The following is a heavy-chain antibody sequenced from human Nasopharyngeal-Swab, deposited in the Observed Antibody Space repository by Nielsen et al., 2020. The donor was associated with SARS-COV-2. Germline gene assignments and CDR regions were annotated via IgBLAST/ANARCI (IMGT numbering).Heavy chain of an antibody. CDR2: IYYSGST. Sequence: WIRQPPGKGLEWIGYIYYSGSTYYNPSLKSRVTISVDTSKNQLSLKLSSVTAADTAVYYCASGGAPYYYDSSGHASGGALAMTQALDIWGQGTMVTVSS. D-gene: IGHD3-22*01. J-gene: IGHJ3*02. V-gene: IGHV4-39*07. CDR3: ASGGAPYYYDSSGHASGGALAMTQALDI.